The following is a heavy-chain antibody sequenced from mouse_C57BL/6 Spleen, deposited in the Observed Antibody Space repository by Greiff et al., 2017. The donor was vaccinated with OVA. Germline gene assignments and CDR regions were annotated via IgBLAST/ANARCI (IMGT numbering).Heavy chain of an antibody. CDR1: GYAFSSYW. CDR2: IYPGDGDT. J-gene: IGHJ4*01. D-gene: IGHD2-1*01. V-gene: IGHV1-80*01. CDR3: ARRGNYDGAMDY. Sequence: QVHVKQSGAELVKPGASVKISCKASGYAFSSYWMNWVKQRPGKGLEWIGQIYPGDGDTNYNGKFKGKATLTADKSSSTAYMQLSSLTSEDSAVYFCARRGNYDGAMDYWGQGTSVTVSS.